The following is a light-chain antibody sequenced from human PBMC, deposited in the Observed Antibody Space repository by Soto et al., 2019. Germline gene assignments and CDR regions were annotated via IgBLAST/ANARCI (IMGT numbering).Light chain of an antibody. V-gene: IGKV3-11*01. CDR3: QQRSNWPRKLT. CDR2: DAS. Sequence: EIVLTQSPATLSLSPGERATLSCRASQSVSSYLAWYQQKPGQAPRLLIYDASNRATGIPARFSGSGSGTDFTLTISSLEPVDFAVYYCQQRSNWPRKLTFGGGTKVEIK. CDR1: QSVSSY. J-gene: IGKJ4*01.